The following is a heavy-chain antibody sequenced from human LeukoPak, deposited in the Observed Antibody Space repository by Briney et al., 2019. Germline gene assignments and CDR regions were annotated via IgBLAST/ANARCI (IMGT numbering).Heavy chain of an antibody. CDR1: GYTLTSYG. CDR3: ARHIGGGIEDMDV. J-gene: IGHJ6*03. CDR2: ISAHNGNT. D-gene: IGHD3-16*02. Sequence: ASVKVSCKASGYTLTSYGISWVRQAPGQGLEWMGWISAHNGNTNYAQKLQGRVTMTTDTSTSTAYVELRSLRSDDTAVYYCARHIGGGIEDMDVWGKGTKVIVSS. V-gene: IGHV1-18*01.